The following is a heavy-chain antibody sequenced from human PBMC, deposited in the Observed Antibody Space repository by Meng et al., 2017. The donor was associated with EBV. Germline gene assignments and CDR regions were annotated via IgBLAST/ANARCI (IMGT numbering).Heavy chain of an antibody. CDR2: VHYTGST. CDR3: ARPFPSWQSPRLDPFGA. D-gene: IGHD6-19*01. V-gene: IGHV4-39*01. CDR1: RDSISSFYY. J-gene: IGHJ5*02. Sequence: QLQLRESGPXQVKPXXXLSLNCTXSRDSISSFYYWGRTRQPPGRGLEWIGSVHYTGSTYYSPSLKSRVTVSVDTSKNQFSLRLTSVTAADTAVYYCARPFPSWQSPRLDPFGAWGQGTLGTVSS.